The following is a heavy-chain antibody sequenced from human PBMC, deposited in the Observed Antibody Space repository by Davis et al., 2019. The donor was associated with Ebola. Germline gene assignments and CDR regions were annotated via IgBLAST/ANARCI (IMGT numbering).Heavy chain of an antibody. CDR3: ARGPLVSRFLEWLPLGFDY. CDR1: GFTFSNYW. D-gene: IGHD3-3*01. V-gene: IGHV3-33*08. J-gene: IGHJ4*02. Sequence: GESLKISCAASGFTFSNYWMNWVRQAPGKGLEWVAVIWYDGGNKYYVDSVKGRFTISRDNSKNTLYLQMNSLRVEDTAVYYCARGPLVSRFLEWLPLGFDYWGQGTLVTVSS. CDR2: IWYDGGNK.